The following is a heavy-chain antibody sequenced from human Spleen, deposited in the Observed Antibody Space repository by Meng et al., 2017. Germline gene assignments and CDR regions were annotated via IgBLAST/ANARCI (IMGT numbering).Heavy chain of an antibody. CDR3: ARDEDRSAAGKLFGDY. V-gene: IGHV1-2*06. Sequence: ASVKVSCKASGYTFPDYWLHWVRRAPGQGLEWMGRINPKSGDTHYAQRFQGRVTMTGDTSISTAYMELRGLRSDDTAMYYCARDEDRSAAGKLFGDYWGQGTLVTVSS. CDR1: GYTFPDYW. J-gene: IGHJ4*02. CDR2: INPKSGDT. D-gene: IGHD6-13*01.